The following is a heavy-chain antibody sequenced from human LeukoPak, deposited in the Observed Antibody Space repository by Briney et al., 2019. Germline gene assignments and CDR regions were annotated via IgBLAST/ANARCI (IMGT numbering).Heavy chain of an antibody. J-gene: IGHJ4*02. CDR3: ARSDSSGYYNPIDY. Sequence: PSETLSLTCTVSGVSISSSNSYWGWIRQPPGKGLEWIGSIYHSGSTYYNPSLKSRVTISVDTSKNQFSLKLSSVTAADTAVYYCARSDSSGYYNPIDYWGQGTLVTVSS. D-gene: IGHD3-22*01. V-gene: IGHV4-39*07. CDR2: IYHSGST. CDR1: GVSISSSNSY.